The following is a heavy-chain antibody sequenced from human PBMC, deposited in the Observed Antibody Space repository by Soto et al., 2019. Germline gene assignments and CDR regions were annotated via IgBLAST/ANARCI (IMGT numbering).Heavy chain of an antibody. CDR1: GGSFSGYY. CDR3: ARALGATEVFDY. V-gene: IGHV4-34*01. J-gene: IGHJ4*02. D-gene: IGHD1-26*01. CDR2: INHSGST. Sequence: SETLSLTCAVYGGSFSGYYWSWIRQPPGKGLEWIGEINHSGSTNYNPSLKSRVTISVDTSKNQFSLKLSSVTAADTAVYYCARALGATEVFDYWGQGTLVTGSS.